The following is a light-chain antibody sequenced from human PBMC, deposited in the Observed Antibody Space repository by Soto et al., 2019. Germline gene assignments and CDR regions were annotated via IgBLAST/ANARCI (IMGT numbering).Light chain of an antibody. J-gene: IGKJ1*01. CDR2: GAS. CDR1: QDISDD. V-gene: IGKV1-6*01. Sequence: AIQMTQSPSSLSASVGDRVTITCRASQDISDDVGWYQQTPGKAPKLLISGASRLQSGVPSRFSGSGSGAAFNLPLTSLRPEDSATYYCLQNHNYPRTFGQGTKVEI. CDR3: LQNHNYPRT.